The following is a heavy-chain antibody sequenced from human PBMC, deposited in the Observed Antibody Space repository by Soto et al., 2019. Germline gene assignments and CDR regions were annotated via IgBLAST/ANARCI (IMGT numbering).Heavy chain of an antibody. J-gene: IGHJ6*02. V-gene: IGHV4-34*01. CDR2: INHSGST. CDR1: GGSFSGYY. CDR3: ARTYYYGSGFLISPYYYYYGMDV. D-gene: IGHD3-10*01. Sequence: PSETLSLTCAVYGGSFSGYYWSWIRQPPGKGLEWIGEINHSGSTNYNPSLKSRVTISVDTSKNQFSLKLSSVTAADTAVYYCARTYYYGSGFLISPYYYYYGMDVWGQGTTVTVSS.